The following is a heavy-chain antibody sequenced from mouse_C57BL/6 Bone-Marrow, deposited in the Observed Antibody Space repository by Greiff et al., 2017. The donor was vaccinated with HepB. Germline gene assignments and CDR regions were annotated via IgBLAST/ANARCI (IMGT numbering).Heavy chain of an antibody. V-gene: IGHV1-50*01. CDR1: GYTFTSYW. D-gene: IGHD1-1*01. Sequence: VQLQQPGAELVKPGASVKLSCKASGYTFTSYWMQWVKQRPGQGLEWIGEIDPSDSYTNYNQKFKGKATLTVDTSSSTAYMQLSSLTSEDSAVYYCARWGVVGDYFDYWGQGTTLTVSS. CDR2: IDPSDSYT. CDR3: ARWGVVGDYFDY. J-gene: IGHJ2*01.